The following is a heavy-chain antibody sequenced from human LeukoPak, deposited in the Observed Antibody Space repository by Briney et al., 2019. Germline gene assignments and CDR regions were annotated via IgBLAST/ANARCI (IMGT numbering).Heavy chain of an antibody. CDR1: GGSFSGYY. J-gene: IGHJ6*02. CDR3: ARQTGTKRTYYYYSYGMDV. Sequence: SETLSLTCAVYGGSFSGYYWSWIRQPPGKGLEWIGEINHSGSTNYNPSLKSRVTISVDTSKNQFSLKLSSVTAADTAVYYCARQTGTKRTYYYYSYGMDVWGQGTTVTVSS. CDR2: INHSGST. D-gene: IGHD1-7*01. V-gene: IGHV4-34*01.